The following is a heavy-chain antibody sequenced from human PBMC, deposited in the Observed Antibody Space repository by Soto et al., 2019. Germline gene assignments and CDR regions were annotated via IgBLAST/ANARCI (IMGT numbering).Heavy chain of an antibody. CDR1: GDSVSSGRDF. J-gene: IGHJ4*02. V-gene: IGHV4-31*03. CDR2: ISYSGTT. Sequence: PSETLCLTCQVSGDSVSSGRDFWSWIRQHPGMALEWIGYISYSGTTYYTPSLRSRVSISIDTSQNQFSLRLDSVTAADTAVYYRARGRPMLGAKTFFDYWGQGTRVTVPQ. CDR3: ARGRPMLGAKTFFDY. D-gene: IGHD1-26*01.